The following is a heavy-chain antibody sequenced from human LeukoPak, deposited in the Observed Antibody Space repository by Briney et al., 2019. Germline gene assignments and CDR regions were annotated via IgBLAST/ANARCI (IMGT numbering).Heavy chain of an antibody. V-gene: IGHV3-48*01. D-gene: IGHD3-22*01. CDR3: ARQNGADYYYYFDS. CDR1: GFTFSTFS. J-gene: IGHJ4*02. CDR2: ISSSSSSI. Sequence: GGSLRLSCAASGFTFSTFSMNWVRQAPRKGLEWVSYISSSSSSIYYADSVKGRFTISRDNAKNSLYLQINSLRAEDTAVYYCARQNGADYYYYFDSWGQGTPVTVPS.